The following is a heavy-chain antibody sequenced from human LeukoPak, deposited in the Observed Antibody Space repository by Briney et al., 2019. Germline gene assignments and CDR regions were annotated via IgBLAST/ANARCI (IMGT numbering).Heavy chain of an antibody. V-gene: IGHV3-23*01. D-gene: IGHD1-26*01. CDR2: ISNSGGGT. Sequence: GGSLRLSCAASAFTFGNYAMNWVRQAPGKGLQWVSSISNSGGGTYYADSVKGRFTISRDNSKNTLYLQMNSLRAEDTAIYYCAKGVDAGGKYFFDHWGQGTLVTVS. J-gene: IGHJ4*02. CDR1: AFTFGNYA. CDR3: AKGVDAGGKYFFDH.